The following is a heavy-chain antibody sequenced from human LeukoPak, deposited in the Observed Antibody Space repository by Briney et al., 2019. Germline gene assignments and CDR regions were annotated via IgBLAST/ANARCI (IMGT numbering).Heavy chain of an antibody. CDR1: GGSISSSSYY. J-gene: IGHJ4*02. V-gene: IGHV4-39*01. CDR3: ARRRSDRSGWSTFDY. Sequence: SETLSLTCTVSGGSISSSSYYWGWIRQPPGKGLEWIGSIYYSGSTYYNSSLKSRVTISVDASKNQFSLKLSSVTAADTAVYYCARRRSDRSGWSTFDYWGQGTLVTVSS. CDR2: IYYSGST. D-gene: IGHD6-19*01.